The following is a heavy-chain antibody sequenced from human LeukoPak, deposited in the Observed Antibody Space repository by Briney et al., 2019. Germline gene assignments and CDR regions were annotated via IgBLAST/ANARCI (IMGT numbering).Heavy chain of an antibody. V-gene: IGHV4-34*01. CDR3: ARGLPDKGFDP. CDR1: GGSFSGYY. CDR2: INHSGST. D-gene: IGHD1-26*01. Sequence: SETLSLTCAVYGGSFSGYYWSWIRQPPGKGLEWIGEINHSGSTNYNPSLKSRVTISVDTSKNQFSLKLSSVTAADTAVYYCARGLPDKGFDPWGQGTLVTVSS. J-gene: IGHJ5*02.